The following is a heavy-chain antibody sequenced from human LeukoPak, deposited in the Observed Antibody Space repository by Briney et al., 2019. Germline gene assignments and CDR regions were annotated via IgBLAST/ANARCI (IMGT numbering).Heavy chain of an antibody. J-gene: IGHJ5*02. D-gene: IGHD4-17*01. CDR1: GFTFSSYS. CDR2: ISSSSSYI. CDR3: ARDADGDYWFDP. Sequence: GGSLRLSCAASGFTFSSYSMNWVRQAPGKGLEWFSSISSSSSYIYYADSVRGRFTISRDNAKNSLYLQMNSLRAEDTAVYYCARDADGDYWFDPWGQGTLVTVSS. V-gene: IGHV3-21*01.